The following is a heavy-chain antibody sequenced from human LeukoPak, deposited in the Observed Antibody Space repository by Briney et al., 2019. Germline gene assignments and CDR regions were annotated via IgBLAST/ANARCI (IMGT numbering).Heavy chain of an antibody. J-gene: IGHJ4*02. V-gene: IGHV5-51*01. Sequence: GESLKISCKGSGYSFTSYWIGWVRPMPGKGLEWVGIIYPGDSDTRYSPSFQGQVTISADKSISTAYLQWSSLKASDTAMYYCARRWEGLSVGATVINSFDYWGQGTLVTVSS. D-gene: IGHD1-26*01. CDR2: IYPGDSDT. CDR1: GYSFTSYW. CDR3: ARRWEGLSVGATVINSFDY.